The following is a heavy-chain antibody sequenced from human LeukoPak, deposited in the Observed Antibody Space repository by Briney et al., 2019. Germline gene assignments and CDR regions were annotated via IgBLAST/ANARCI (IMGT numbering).Heavy chain of an antibody. CDR2: ISSGSSAI. D-gene: IGHD7-27*01. J-gene: IGHJ4*02. V-gene: IGHV3-48*01. Sequence: GGSLRLPCAASGFSFSTYSMNWVRQAPGKGLQWVSYISSGSSAIYYTDSVKGRFTITRDDAKNSVYLQMNSLRTEDTAVYYCGTGDPRFDYWGQGIPVTVSS. CDR3: GTGDPRFDY. CDR1: GFSFSTYS.